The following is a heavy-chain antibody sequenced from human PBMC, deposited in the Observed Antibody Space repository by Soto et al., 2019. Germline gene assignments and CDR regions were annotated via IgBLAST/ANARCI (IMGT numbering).Heavy chain of an antibody. D-gene: IGHD2-8*02. Sequence: EMQLLESGGDLVQPGGSLRLSCVASGFTLSSYAMTWVRQAPGKGLEYVSSISGSGFTTYDADSMKGRFTISRDNSKNTLYLQMNSLTIEDTAVYYCEKDRDDIGLVDAFEIWGQGTMVTVSS. J-gene: IGHJ3*02. CDR3: EKDRDDIGLVDAFEI. V-gene: IGHV3-23*01. CDR2: ISGSGFTT. CDR1: GFTLSSYA.